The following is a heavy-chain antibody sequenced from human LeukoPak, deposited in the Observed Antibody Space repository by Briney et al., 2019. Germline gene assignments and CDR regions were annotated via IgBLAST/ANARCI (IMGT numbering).Heavy chain of an antibody. V-gene: IGHV3-30*02. CDR2: IRYDGSNK. D-gene: IGHD2-21*02. CDR1: GFTFSSYG. J-gene: IGHJ5*02. CDR3: AKLMLDCGGDCGPDP. Sequence: PGGSLRLSCAASGFTFSSYGMHWVRQAPGKGLEWVAFIRYDGSNKYYADSVKGRFTISRDNSKNTLYLQMSSLRAEDTAVYYCAKLMLDCGGDCGPDPWGQGTMVTVSS.